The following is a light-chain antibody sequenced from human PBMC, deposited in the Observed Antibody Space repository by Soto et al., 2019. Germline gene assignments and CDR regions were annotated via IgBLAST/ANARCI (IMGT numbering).Light chain of an antibody. CDR1: QSVSSSY. Sequence: EIVLTQSPGTLSLSPGERATLSCRASQSVSSSYLAWYQQKPGQAPRLLIYGASSRATGIPDRFSGSGSGTDLTLTISRLEPEDCAVYYCQQYGSSSWRFGQGTKVDIK. V-gene: IGKV3-20*01. CDR2: GAS. J-gene: IGKJ1*01. CDR3: QQYGSSSWR.